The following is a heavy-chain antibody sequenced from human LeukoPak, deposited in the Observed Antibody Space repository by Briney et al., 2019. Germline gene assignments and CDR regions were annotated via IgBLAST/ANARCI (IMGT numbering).Heavy chain of an antibody. CDR1: GFTVSSNY. Sequence: GGSLRLSCAASGFTVSSNYMSWVRQAPGKGLEWVSVIYSGGSTYYADSVKGRFTISRDNSKNTLYLQMNSLRAEDTAVYYCAKASCVVPAAEVDYWGQGTLVTVSS. CDR3: AKASCVVPAAEVDY. J-gene: IGHJ4*02. D-gene: IGHD2-2*01. CDR2: IYSGGST. V-gene: IGHV3-53*01.